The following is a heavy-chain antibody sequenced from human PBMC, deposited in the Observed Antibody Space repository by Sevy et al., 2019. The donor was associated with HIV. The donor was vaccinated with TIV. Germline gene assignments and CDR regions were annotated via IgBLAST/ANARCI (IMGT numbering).Heavy chain of an antibody. Sequence: GGSLRLSCAASGFTFCSYEMNWVRQAPGKGLEWVSYISSSGSPIYYADSVKGRFTISRDNAKNSLYLQMNSLRAEDTGVYYCARDLPGDSRMDVWGQGTTVTVSS. D-gene: IGHD3-22*01. CDR3: ARDLPGDSRMDV. CDR1: GFTFCSYE. V-gene: IGHV3-48*03. J-gene: IGHJ6*02. CDR2: ISSSGSPI.